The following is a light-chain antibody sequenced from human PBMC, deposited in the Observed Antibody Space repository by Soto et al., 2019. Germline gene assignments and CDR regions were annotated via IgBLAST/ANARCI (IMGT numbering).Light chain of an antibody. CDR2: EAS. CDR3: QQFNSYPIT. J-gene: IGKJ5*01. V-gene: IGKV1-5*01. Sequence: DLPMPQSPATLSSSVGERVTITCPASQSISRWLTWYQQKPGKAPKLLIYEASSLESGVPSRVSGSGSGTEFTLTISGLQPDELATDYGQQFNSYPITFGQGTRLEIK. CDR1: QSISRW.